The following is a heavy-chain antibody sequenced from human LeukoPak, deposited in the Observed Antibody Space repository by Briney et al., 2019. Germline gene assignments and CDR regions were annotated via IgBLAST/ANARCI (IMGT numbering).Heavy chain of an antibody. CDR3: ARHASPDIVIVPAATSDY. CDR2: IYHSGRT. D-gene: IGHD2-2*01. Sequence: SETLSLTCAVSAYSINSGHYWGWIRQPPGKGLEWIGSIYHSGRTYYNPSLKSRVTTSVDTSKNQFSLKLTSVTAADTAVYYCARHASPDIVIVPAATSDYWGQGTLVTVSS. CDR1: AYSINSGHY. V-gene: IGHV4-38-2*01. J-gene: IGHJ4*02.